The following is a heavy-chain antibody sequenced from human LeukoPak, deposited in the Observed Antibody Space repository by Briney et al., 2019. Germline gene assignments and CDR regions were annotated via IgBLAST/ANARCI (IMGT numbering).Heavy chain of an antibody. CDR1: GGSFSSGGYS. V-gene: IGHV4-30-2*01. CDR3: ARARYCSSTSCYAAFDFDY. D-gene: IGHD2-2*01. CDR2: IYHSGST. Sequence: PSQTLSLTCAVSGGSFSSGGYSWSWIRQPPGKGLEWIGYIYHSGSTYYNPSLKSRVTISVDRSKNQFSLKLSSVTAADTAVYYCARARYCSSTSCYAAFDFDYWGQGTLVTVSS. J-gene: IGHJ4*02.